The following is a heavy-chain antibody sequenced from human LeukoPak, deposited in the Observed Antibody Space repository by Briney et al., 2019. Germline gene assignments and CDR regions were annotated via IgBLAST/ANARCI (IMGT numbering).Heavy chain of an antibody. D-gene: IGHD3-16*02. V-gene: IGHV4-4*02. CDR2: INHSGST. CDR3: ARAGEAYDYVWGSYRYTGYYFDY. Sequence: SETLSLTCAVSGASISNRTWWSWVRQSSGRGLEWIGEINHSGSTNYNPSLKSRVTISVDTSKNQFSLKLSSVTAADTAVYYCARAGEAYDYVWGSYRYTGYYFDYWGQGTLVTVSS. J-gene: IGHJ4*02. CDR1: GASISNRTW.